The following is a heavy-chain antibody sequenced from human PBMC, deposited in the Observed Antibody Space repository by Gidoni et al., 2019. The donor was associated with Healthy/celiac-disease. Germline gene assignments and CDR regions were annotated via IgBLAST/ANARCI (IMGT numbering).Heavy chain of an antibody. V-gene: IGHV3-48*03. CDR1: GFTFSSYE. CDR3: ARDRRYSSGWYVPDWYFDL. D-gene: IGHD6-19*01. J-gene: IGHJ2*01. CDR2: ISSSGSTI. Sequence: EVQLVESGGGLVQPGGSLRLSCAASGFTFSSYEMHWVRQAPGKGLEWVSYISSSGSTIYYADSVKGRFTISRDNAKNSLYLQMNSLRAEDTAVYYCARDRRYSSGWYVPDWYFDLWGRGTLVTVSS.